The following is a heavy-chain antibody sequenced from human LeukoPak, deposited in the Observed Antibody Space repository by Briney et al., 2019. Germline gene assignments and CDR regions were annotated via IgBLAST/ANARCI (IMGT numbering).Heavy chain of an antibody. CDR3: ARGQRYFDWLSNPRFDY. CDR1: GGSFSGYY. D-gene: IGHD3-9*01. J-gene: IGHJ4*02. V-gene: IGHV4-34*01. Sequence: PSETLSLTCAVYGGSFSGYYWSWIRQPPGKGLEWIGEINHSGGTNYNPSLKSRVTISVDTSKNQFSLKLSSVTAADTAVYYCARGQRYFDWLSNPRFDYWGQGTLVTVSS. CDR2: INHSGGT.